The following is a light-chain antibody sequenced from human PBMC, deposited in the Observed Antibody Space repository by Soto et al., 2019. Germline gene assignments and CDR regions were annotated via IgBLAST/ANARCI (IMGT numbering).Light chain of an antibody. CDR2: GAS. Sequence: DIQMTQSPSSVSASVGDRVTITCRASRDISTWLAWYQQKPGKAPKLLIYGASNLQSGVPSRFSGRGSGTDFTLTISSLQPEDFVTYYCQQANSFPFIFAQGTKVEIK. CDR1: RDISTW. CDR3: QQANSFPFI. V-gene: IGKV1D-12*01. J-gene: IGKJ2*01.